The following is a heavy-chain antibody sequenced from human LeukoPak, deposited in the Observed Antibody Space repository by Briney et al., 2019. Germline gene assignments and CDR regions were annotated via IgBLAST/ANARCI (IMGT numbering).Heavy chain of an antibody. CDR1: GFTFSSYW. V-gene: IGHV3-48*04. CDR2: ISSTSTT. Sequence: GGSLRLSCAASGFTFSSYWMSWVRQAPGKGLEWVSHISSTSTTYYADSVKGRFTISRDNAKNSLYLQMNSLRAEDTAVYYCAIELERTGIDAFDIWGQGTMVTVSS. J-gene: IGHJ3*02. D-gene: IGHD1-1*01. CDR3: AIELERTGIDAFDI.